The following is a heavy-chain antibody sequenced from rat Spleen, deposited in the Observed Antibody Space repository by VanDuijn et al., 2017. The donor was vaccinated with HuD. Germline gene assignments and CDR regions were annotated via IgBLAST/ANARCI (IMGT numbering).Heavy chain of an antibody. CDR3: ATDAPIEQLGIYYVMDA. D-gene: IGHD1-2*01. CDR2: ISPSGGST. J-gene: IGHJ4*01. V-gene: IGHV5-19*01. Sequence: EVQLVESGGGLVQPGRSLKLSCAASGFTFSNYGMHWIRQAPTKGLEWVASISPSGGSTYYRDSVKGRFTISRDNAKSTLYLQMDSLRSEDTATYYCATDAPIEQLGIYYVMDAWGQGASVTVSS. CDR1: GFTFSNYG.